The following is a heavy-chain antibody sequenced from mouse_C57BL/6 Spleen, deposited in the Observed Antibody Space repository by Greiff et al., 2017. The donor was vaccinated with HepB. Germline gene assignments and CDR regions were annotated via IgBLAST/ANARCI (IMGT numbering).Heavy chain of an antibody. Sequence: EESGPGLVKPSQSLSLTCSVTGYSITSGYYWNWIRQFPGNKLEWMGYISYDGSNNYNPSLKNRISITRDTSKNQFFLKLNSVTTEDTATYYCARGGLLHFDYWGQGTTLTVSS. CDR3: ARGGLLHFDY. CDR2: ISYDGSN. CDR1: GYSITSGYY. V-gene: IGHV3-6*01. D-gene: IGHD1-1*01. J-gene: IGHJ2*01.